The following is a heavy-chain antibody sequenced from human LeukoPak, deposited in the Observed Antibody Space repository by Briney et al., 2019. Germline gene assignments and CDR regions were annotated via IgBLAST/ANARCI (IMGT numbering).Heavy chain of an antibody. Sequence: GGSLSFSGAASGFTFSSIWLIGVPQAQGKGWKGWANIKKDESEKYYVDSVKGRFTISRDNAKNSLYLQMNSLRAEDTAVYYCARDGVKVDYVWGSYRLAYFDYWGQGTLVTVSS. V-gene: IGHV3-7*01. CDR2: IKKDESEK. CDR3: ARDGVKVDYVWGSYRLAYFDY. CDR1: GFTFSSIW. D-gene: IGHD3-16*02. J-gene: IGHJ4*02.